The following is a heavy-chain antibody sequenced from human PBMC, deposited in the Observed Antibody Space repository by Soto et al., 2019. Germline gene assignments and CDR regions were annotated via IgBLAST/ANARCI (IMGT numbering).Heavy chain of an antibody. CDR3: TRDDGHCSGGRCYWVHMDV. Sequence: EVQLVESGGGLVQPGGSLRLSCAASGFTVSSKYMSWVRKAPGKGLEWVSLIQSGGSTYYAGSVKGRFTISRDNSENTLFLEMNRLRVEDTAVYYCTRDDGHCSGGRCYWVHMDVWGNGTTVTVS. V-gene: IGHV3-66*01. D-gene: IGHD2-15*01. CDR1: GFTVSSKY. J-gene: IGHJ6*03. CDR2: IQSGGST.